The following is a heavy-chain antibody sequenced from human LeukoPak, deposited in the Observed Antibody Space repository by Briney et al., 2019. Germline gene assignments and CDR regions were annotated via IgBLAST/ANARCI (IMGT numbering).Heavy chain of an antibody. Sequence: GGSLRLSCSASGFTFNRFYLHWVRQAPGKGLEFVSHISSNGATTYYADSVKGRFTISRDNSKNTLYLQMSSLRDEDTAVYFCARATTTRTRFDYWGQGTLVTVSS. CDR2: ISSNGATT. CDR1: GFTFNRFY. CDR3: ARATTTRTRFDY. J-gene: IGHJ4*02. D-gene: IGHD4-17*01. V-gene: IGHV3-64D*06.